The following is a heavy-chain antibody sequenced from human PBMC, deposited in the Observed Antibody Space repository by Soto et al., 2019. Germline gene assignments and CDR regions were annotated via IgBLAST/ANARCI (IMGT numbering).Heavy chain of an antibody. CDR1: GFSLNISGVG. J-gene: IGHJ5*02. D-gene: IGHD3-10*01. CDR2: IYWDDDK. CDR3: AHRTMVRGFAWFDP. Sequence: QITVKESGPTLVKPTQTLTLTCAFSGFSLNISGVGVGWIRQPPGKALEWLALIYWDDDKRYSPSLKNRLTIPKVTSKSQVVLTMTNMDPVDTATYYCAHRTMVRGFAWFDPWCQGTLVTVSS. V-gene: IGHV2-5*02.